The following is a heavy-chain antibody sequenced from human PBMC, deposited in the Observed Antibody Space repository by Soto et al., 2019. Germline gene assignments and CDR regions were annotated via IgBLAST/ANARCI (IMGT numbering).Heavy chain of an antibody. Sequence: SETLSLTCTVSGSSIKSYYWNWIRQPPGKGLEWIGYIYYSGSTNYNPSLKSRVTISVDTSKNQFSLKLTSVTAADTAVYYCARRYGGNFDYWGQGTLVTVSS. J-gene: IGHJ4*02. CDR2: IYYSGST. D-gene: IGHD1-26*01. CDR1: GSSIKSYY. V-gene: IGHV4-59*08. CDR3: ARRYGGNFDY.